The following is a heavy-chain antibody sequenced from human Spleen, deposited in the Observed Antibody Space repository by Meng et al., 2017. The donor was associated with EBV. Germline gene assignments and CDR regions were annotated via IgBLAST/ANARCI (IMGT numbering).Heavy chain of an antibody. CDR2: TYYRSKWYN. Sequence: QVQLQQSGPGPVKPSQTLSLTCAISGDSVSNINGGWNWIRQSPSRGLEWLGRTYYRSKWYNDYAVSVKGRITINPDTTKNQVSLQLNSVTPEDTAVYYCAGVGSTISTDWFDTWGQGTLVTVPQ. D-gene: IGHD3-9*01. J-gene: IGHJ5*02. CDR1: GDSVSNINGG. V-gene: IGHV6-1*01. CDR3: AGVGSTISTDWFDT.